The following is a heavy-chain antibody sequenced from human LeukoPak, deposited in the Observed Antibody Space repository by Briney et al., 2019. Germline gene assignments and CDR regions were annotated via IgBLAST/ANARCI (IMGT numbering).Heavy chain of an antibody. Sequence: GGSLRLSRAASGFTFSNYWMTWVRQAPGKGLEWVGIISLDGTKRYYGDSVKGRFTISRDDVKNSMYLQMNSLGAEDTAQYYCARDGDRGWSLSHWGQGTLVTVSS. V-gene: IGHV3-7*03. CDR3: ARDGDRGWSLSH. CDR2: ISLDGTKR. J-gene: IGHJ4*02. D-gene: IGHD6-19*01. CDR1: GFTFSNYW.